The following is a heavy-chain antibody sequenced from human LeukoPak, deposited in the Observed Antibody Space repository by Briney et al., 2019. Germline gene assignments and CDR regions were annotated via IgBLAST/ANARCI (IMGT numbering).Heavy chain of an antibody. CDR1: GFTLRSHA. Sequence: GGSLRLSSAASGFTLRSHAMSGVRQAPGKGLEWVSAISGSGGSTDYVDSVKGRFTISRDNSKNTLYLQMNSLRADDTAVYYCAKQMSTVTFTPFDFWGQGTLVTVSS. V-gene: IGHV3-23*01. J-gene: IGHJ4*02. D-gene: IGHD4-17*01. CDR2: ISGSGGST. CDR3: AKQMSTVTFTPFDF.